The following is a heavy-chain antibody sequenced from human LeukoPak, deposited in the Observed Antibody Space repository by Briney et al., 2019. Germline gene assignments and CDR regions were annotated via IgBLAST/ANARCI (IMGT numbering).Heavy chain of an antibody. D-gene: IGHD3-22*01. CDR2: IHRSSGGT. CDR1: GYTFSDYC. CDR3: VRERESSGPSSLDP. J-gene: IGHJ5*02. V-gene: IGHV1-2*02. Sequence: ASVKVSCKASGYTFSDYCMHWVRQAPGQGLEWMGWIHRSSGGTKYAQKFQGRVTMTRDTSMRTDYMELRRLTSDDTAVYWCVRERESSGPSSLDPWGQGTLVTVSS.